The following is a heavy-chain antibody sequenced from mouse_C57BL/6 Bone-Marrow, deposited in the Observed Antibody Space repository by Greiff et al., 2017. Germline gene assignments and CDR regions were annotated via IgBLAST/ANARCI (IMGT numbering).Heavy chain of an antibody. Sequence: EVKLVGSGGDLVKPGGSLKLSCAASGFTFSSYGMSWVRQTPDKRLEWVATISSGGSYTYYPDSVKGRFTISRDNAKNTLYLQMSSLKSEDTAMYYCARPIYYDYDGYYFDYWGQGTTLTVSS. CDR3: ARPIYYDYDGYYFDY. CDR1: GFTFSSYG. CDR2: ISSGGSYT. V-gene: IGHV5-6*01. J-gene: IGHJ2*01. D-gene: IGHD2-4*01.